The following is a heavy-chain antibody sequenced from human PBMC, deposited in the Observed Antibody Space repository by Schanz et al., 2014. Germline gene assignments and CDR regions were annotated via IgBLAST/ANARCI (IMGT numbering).Heavy chain of an antibody. V-gene: IGHV3-23*01. D-gene: IGHD2-21*01. J-gene: IGHJ4*02. Sequence: EVQLLESGGGLAQPGGSLRLACAASGFNFNTYAMSWVRQAPGKGLEWVSGLTEGGGGTYYTDAVKGRFTISRDSSKNTLYLQMNSLRADDTAVYYCAKGQLLSYYFDYWGQGTLVTVSS. CDR2: LTEGGGGT. CDR3: AKGQLLSYYFDY. CDR1: GFNFNTYA.